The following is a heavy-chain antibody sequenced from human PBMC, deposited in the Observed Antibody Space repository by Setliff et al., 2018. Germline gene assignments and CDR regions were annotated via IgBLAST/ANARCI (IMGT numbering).Heavy chain of an antibody. CDR1: GGSISSGGYY. CDR3: ANEHGTTVTVENYHYYMDV. V-gene: IGHV4-61*08. Sequence: SETLSLTCTVSGGSISSGGYYWSWIRQPPGKGLEWIGYIDYSGSTNYNPSLKSRVTISLDTSKNQFSLQLSSVTAEDTAVYYCANEHGTTVTVENYHYYMDVWGKGTTVTVSS. J-gene: IGHJ6*03. D-gene: IGHD4-4*01. CDR2: IDYSGST.